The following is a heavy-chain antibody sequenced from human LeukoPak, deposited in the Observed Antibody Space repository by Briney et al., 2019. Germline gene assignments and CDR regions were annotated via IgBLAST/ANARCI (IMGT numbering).Heavy chain of an antibody. Sequence: GGSLRLSCAASGLTFSSYSMNWVRQAPGKGLEWVSYISSSSSTIYYADSVKGRFTISRDNAKNSLYLQMNSLRAEDTAVYYCAREMILRLGELSLYSSTFDYWGQGTLVTVSS. D-gene: IGHD3-16*02. CDR1: GLTFSSYS. CDR3: AREMILRLGELSLYSSTFDY. J-gene: IGHJ4*02. V-gene: IGHV3-48*04. CDR2: ISSSSSTI.